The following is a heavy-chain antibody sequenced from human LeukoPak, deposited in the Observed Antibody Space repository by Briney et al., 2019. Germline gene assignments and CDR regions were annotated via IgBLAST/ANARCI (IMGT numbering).Heavy chain of an antibody. CDR3: AKDRLRNYYDSSDY. Sequence: PGGSLRLSCAASGFTFSNYAMSWVRQAPGKGLEWVPSISGGGGSTYYADSVKGRFTISRDNSKNTLYLQMNSLRVEDTAVYYCAKDRLRNYYDSSDYWGQGTLVTVSS. CDR2: ISGGGGST. CDR1: GFTFSNYA. D-gene: IGHD3-22*01. V-gene: IGHV3-23*01. J-gene: IGHJ4*02.